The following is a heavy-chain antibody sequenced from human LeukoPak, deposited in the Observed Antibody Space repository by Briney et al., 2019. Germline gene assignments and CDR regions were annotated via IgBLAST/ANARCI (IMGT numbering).Heavy chain of an antibody. CDR1: GYTFTSHG. CDR3: AREDYYDSSGYYYGWFDP. J-gene: IGHJ5*02. D-gene: IGHD3-22*01. Sequence: ASVKVSCKASGYTFTSHGISWVRQAPGQGLEWMGWISAYNGNTNYAQKLQGRVTMTTDTSTSTAYMELRSLRSDDTAVYYCAREDYYDSSGYYYGWFDPWGQGTLVTVSS. CDR2: ISAYNGNT. V-gene: IGHV1-18*01.